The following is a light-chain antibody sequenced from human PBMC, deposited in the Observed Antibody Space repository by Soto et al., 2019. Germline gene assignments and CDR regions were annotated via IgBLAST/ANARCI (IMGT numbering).Light chain of an antibody. CDR1: QSVSSY. Sequence: EIVLTQSPGTLSLSPGERATLSCRASQSVSSYLAWYQQKPGQAPRLFIYDASNRATGIPARFSGSGSGTDFTLTISSLEPEDFAVYYCQQRSNWPTFGQGTKVDIK. V-gene: IGKV3-11*01. CDR2: DAS. CDR3: QQRSNWPT. J-gene: IGKJ1*01.